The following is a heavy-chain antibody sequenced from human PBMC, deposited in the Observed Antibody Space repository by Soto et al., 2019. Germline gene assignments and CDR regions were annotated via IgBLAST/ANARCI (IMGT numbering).Heavy chain of an antibody. J-gene: IGHJ5*02. CDR2: IYYSGIT. D-gene: IGHD6-6*01. V-gene: IGHV4-39*01. CDR3: ARLSIAARLGFDP. CDR1: GGSISSSIYY. Sequence: SETLSLTWTVSGGSISSSIYYWVWIRQPPGKGLEWIGSIYYSGITYYNPSLKSRVTISVDTSKNQFSLKLSSVTAADTAVYYCARLSIAARLGFDPWGQGTLVTVSS.